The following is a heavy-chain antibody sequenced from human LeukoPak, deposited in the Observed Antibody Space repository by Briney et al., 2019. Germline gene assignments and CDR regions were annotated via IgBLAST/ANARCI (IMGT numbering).Heavy chain of an antibody. CDR3: AKYSSSSWYVGSPFDY. CDR2: ISGSGGST. J-gene: IGHJ4*02. CDR1: GFTFSSYA. V-gene: IGHV3-23*01. D-gene: IGHD6-13*01. Sequence: GGSLRLSCAASGFTFSSYAMSWVRQAPGKGLEWVSAISGSGGSTYYADSVKGRFTISRDNSKNTLYLQMNSLRAEDTAVYYCAKYSSSSWYVGSPFDYWGQGTLVTVSS.